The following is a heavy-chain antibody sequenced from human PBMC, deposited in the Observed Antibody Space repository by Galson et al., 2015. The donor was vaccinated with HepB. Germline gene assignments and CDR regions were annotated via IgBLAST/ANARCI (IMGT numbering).Heavy chain of an antibody. CDR3: TTDRSSSFHYYYGMDV. CDR1: GFTFSNAW. D-gene: IGHD6-13*01. CDR2: IKSKTDGGTT. J-gene: IGHJ6*02. Sequence: SLRLSCAASGFTFSNAWMSWVRQAPGKGLEWVGRIKSKTDGGTTDYAAPVKGRFTISRDDSKNTLYLQMNSLKTEDTAVYYCTTDRSSSFHYYYGMDVWGQGTTVTVSS. V-gene: IGHV3-15*01.